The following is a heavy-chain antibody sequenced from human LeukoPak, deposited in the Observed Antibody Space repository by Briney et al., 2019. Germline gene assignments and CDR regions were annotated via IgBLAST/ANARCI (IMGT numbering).Heavy chain of an antibody. V-gene: IGHV4-61*02. CDR1: GGSISSGSYY. CDR3: AYSGSYSDAFDI. CDR2: IYTSGST. Sequence: SETLSLTCTVSGGSISSGSYYWSWIRQPAGKGLEWIGRIYTSGSTNYNPSLKSRVTISVDTSKNQFSLKLSSVTAADTAVYYCAYSGSYSDAFDIWGQGTMVTVSS. D-gene: IGHD1-26*01. J-gene: IGHJ3*02.